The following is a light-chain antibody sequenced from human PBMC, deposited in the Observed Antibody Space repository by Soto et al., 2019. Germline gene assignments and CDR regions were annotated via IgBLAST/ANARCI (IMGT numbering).Light chain of an antibody. CDR1: QSISIH. CDR3: QQSDSVPLT. Sequence: DIQMAQSPSSLSASVGDRVTITCRASQSISIHLNWYQQKPGKAPKLLIYAASNLQGGVQSRFSGRGSGTDLTLTISSLQPEDFATYYCQQSDSVPLTFGGGTTVDIK. V-gene: IGKV1-39*01. J-gene: IGKJ4*01. CDR2: AAS.